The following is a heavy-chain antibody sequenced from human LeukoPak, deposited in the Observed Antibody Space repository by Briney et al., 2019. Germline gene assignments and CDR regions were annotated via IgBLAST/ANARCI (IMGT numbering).Heavy chain of an antibody. CDR3: ARRIAVAGTGRRFDP. CDR2: ISSSSSYI. CDR1: GFTFSSYS. J-gene: IGHJ5*02. Sequence: GGSLRLSCAASGFTFSSYSMNWVRQAPGKGLEWVSSISSSSSYIYYADSVKGRFTISRDNAKNSLYLQMNSLRAEDTAVYYCARRIAVAGTGRRFDPWGQGTLVTVSS. D-gene: IGHD6-19*01. V-gene: IGHV3-21*01.